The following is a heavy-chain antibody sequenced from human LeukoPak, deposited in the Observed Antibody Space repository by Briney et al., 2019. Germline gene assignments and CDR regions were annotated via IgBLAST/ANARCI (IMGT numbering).Heavy chain of an antibody. D-gene: IGHD4-23*01. CDR2: ISSSGSTI. CDR3: ARDSGRNYRGAFDI. Sequence: GGSLRLSCAASGFTFSSYEMNWVRQAPGKGLEWVSYISSSGSTIYYADSVKGRFTISRDNAKNSLYLQMNILRAEDTAVYYCARDSGRNYRGAFDIWGQGTMVTVSS. V-gene: IGHV3-48*03. J-gene: IGHJ3*02. CDR1: GFTFSSYE.